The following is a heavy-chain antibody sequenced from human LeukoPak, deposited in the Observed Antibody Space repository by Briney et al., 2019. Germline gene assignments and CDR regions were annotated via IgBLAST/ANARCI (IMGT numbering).Heavy chain of an antibody. CDR1: GFTFSDYH. J-gene: IGHJ3*02. V-gene: IGHV3-11*01. CDR2: ISSGGSTI. CDR3: ARTGSGAFDI. Sequence: GGSLRLSCAASGFTFSDYHMSWIRQAPGKGLEWVSYISSGGSTIYYADSVKGRFTISRDNAKNSLYLQMNSLRAEDTAVYYCARTGSGAFDIWGQGTMVTVSS. D-gene: IGHD2-8*02.